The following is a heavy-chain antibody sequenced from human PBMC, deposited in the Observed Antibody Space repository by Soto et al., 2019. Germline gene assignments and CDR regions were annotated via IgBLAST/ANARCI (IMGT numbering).Heavy chain of an antibody. V-gene: IGHV5-51*01. D-gene: IGHD3-10*01. Sequence: GESLKISCKGSGSNFATDWLGWVRQMPGKGLEWMGIIYPADSDTRYSPSSQGQVTISADKSISTAYLQWRRLRASNTATYYYARPRSGIYRLVFYGMDVWGQGTTVTVSS. J-gene: IGHJ6*02. CDR2: IYPADSDT. CDR3: ARPRSGIYRLVFYGMDV. CDR1: GSNFATDW.